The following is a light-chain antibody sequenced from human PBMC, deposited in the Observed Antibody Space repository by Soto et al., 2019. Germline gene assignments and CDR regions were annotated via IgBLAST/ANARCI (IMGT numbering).Light chain of an antibody. CDR3: QQYGTSEII. V-gene: IGKV3D-15*01. J-gene: IGKJ5*01. CDR2: DVS. Sequence: EIVMTQSPATLSVSPGERATLSCRASQSVSSYLAWYQHKPGQAPRLLIYDVSNRATGIPARFSGSGSGTDFTLTITRLEPEDFAVFYCQQYGTSEIIFGQGTRLEIK. CDR1: QSVSSY.